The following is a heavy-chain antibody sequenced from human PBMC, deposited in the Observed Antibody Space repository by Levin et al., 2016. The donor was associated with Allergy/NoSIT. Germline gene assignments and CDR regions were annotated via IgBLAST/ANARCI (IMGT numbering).Heavy chain of an antibody. CDR2: ISSSSSYI. J-gene: IGHJ3*02. V-gene: IGHV3-21*01. CDR3: ARDRLRDSGSYWADAFDI. D-gene: IGHD1-26*01. Sequence: WIRQPPGKGLEWVSSISSSSSYIYYADSVKGRFTISRDNAKNSLYLQMNSLRAEDTAVYYCARDRLRDSGSYWADAFDIWGQGTMVTVSS.